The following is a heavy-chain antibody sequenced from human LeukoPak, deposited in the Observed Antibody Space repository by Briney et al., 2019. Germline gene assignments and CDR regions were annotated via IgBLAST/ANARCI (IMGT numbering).Heavy chain of an antibody. D-gene: IGHD6-6*01. J-gene: IGHJ6*03. CDR2: ISSSSSTI. Sequence: QPGGSLRLSCAASGFTFSSYSMNWVRQAPGKGLEWVSYISSSSSTIYYADSVKGRFTISRDNARNSLYLQMNSLRAEDTAVYYCARVLAARPGYYYMDVWGKGTTVTVSS. CDR1: GFTFSSYS. CDR3: ARVLAARPGYYYMDV. V-gene: IGHV3-48*01.